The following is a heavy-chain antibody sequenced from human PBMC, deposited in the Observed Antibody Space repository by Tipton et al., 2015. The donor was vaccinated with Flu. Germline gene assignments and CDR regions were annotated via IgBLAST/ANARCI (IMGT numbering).Heavy chain of an antibody. Sequence: SLRLSCTASGFTFSRYAMSWVRQAPGKGLEWVSAIGGGGAITYFEDSVKDRFIISRDNIRNTLYLQMNSLRAEDTAIYYCARVIPEFVAGLSYWGQGTLVSVSS. J-gene: IGHJ4*02. D-gene: IGHD6-19*01. CDR2: IGGGGAIT. V-gene: IGHV3-23*01. CDR3: ARVIPEFVAGLSY. CDR1: GFTFSRYA.